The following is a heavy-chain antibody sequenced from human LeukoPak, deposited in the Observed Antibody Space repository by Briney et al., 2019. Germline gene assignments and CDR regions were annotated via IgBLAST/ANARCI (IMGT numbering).Heavy chain of an antibody. CDR3: ATDYSNYGDAFDI. V-gene: IGHV3-30-3*01. D-gene: IGHD4-11*01. J-gene: IGHJ3*02. Sequence: YPGRSLSLSCAASGFTFSTYAMHWVRQAPGKGLEWVAVISYHDTNTYYADSVRGRFTISRDNAKNSLYLQMNSLRAEDTAVYYCATDYSNYGDAFDIWGQGTMVTVSS. CDR1: GFTFSTYA. CDR2: ISYHDTNT.